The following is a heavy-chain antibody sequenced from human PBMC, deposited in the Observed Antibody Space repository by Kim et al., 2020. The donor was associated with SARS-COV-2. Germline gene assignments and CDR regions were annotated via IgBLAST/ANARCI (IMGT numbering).Heavy chain of an antibody. CDR1: GFTFSNYA. Sequence: GGSLRLSCAASGFTFSNYAMSWVRQAPGKGLEWVASISGNGGSTYYADSVKGRFTISRDNSKNTLYLQMNSLRAEDTAVYYCAKGKGVLVVAATPVDYWGQGTLVTVSS. D-gene: IGHD2-15*01. CDR3: AKGKGVLVVAATPVDY. CDR2: ISGNGGST. V-gene: IGHV3-23*01. J-gene: IGHJ4*02.